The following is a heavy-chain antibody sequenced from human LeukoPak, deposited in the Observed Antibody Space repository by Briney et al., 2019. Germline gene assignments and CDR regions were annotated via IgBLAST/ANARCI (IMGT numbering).Heavy chain of an antibody. V-gene: IGHV1-58*02. Sequence: ASVKVSCKASGYSFTAYYIHWVRQARGQRLEWIGWIVVDGGNTHYAQKFQERVDIITDRSTNTVFMELRSLRSDDTAVYYCSAGATTYCGEDCYPSFFFYHGIDVWGQGTTVTVSS. CDR3: SAGATTYCGEDCYPSFFFYHGIDV. CDR2: IVVDGGNT. D-gene: IGHD2-21*02. J-gene: IGHJ6*02. CDR1: GYSFTAYY.